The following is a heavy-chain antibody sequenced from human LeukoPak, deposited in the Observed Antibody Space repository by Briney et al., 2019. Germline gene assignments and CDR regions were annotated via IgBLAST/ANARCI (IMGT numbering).Heavy chain of an antibody. V-gene: IGHV4-34*01. CDR1: GGSFTGYY. Sequence: SETLSLTCAVYGGSFTGYYWSWIRQPPGKGLEWIGEINHSGSTNYNPSLKSRVTISVDTSKNQFSLKMSSVTAADTAVYYYARLVRAQIAMVRGVDKWFDPWGQGTLVTVSS. D-gene: IGHD3-10*01. J-gene: IGHJ5*02. CDR2: INHSGST. CDR3: ARLVRAQIAMVRGVDKWFDP.